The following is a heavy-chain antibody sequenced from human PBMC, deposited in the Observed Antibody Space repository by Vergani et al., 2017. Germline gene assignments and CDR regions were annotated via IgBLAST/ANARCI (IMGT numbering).Heavy chain of an antibody. D-gene: IGHD3-10*01. J-gene: IGHJ4*02. CDR3: ARVRGSGTFGY. V-gene: IGHV4-34*01. CDR2: INHSRST. CDR1: GGSFSGSY. Sequence: QVQLQQWGAGLLKPSETLALTCAVYGGSFSGSYWSWIRQPPGKGLEWIGEINHSRSTNYNPSLKSRVTISVDTSKNQFSLNLNSVTAADSAVYYCARVRGSGTFGYWGQGTLVTVSS.